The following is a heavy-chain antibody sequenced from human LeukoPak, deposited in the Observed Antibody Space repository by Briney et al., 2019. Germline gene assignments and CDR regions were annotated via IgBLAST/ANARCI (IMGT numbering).Heavy chain of an antibody. CDR2: ISGSGGST. D-gene: IGHD2-2*01. CDR3: AKGPPAIVVPAAYDY. J-gene: IGHJ4*02. CDR1: GFTFSSYA. Sequence: GGSLRLSCAASGFTFSSYAVSWVRQAPGKGLEWVSAISGSGGSTYYADSVKGRFTISRDNSKNTLYLQMNSLRAEDTAVYYCAKGPPAIVVPAAYDYWGQGTLVTVSS. V-gene: IGHV3-23*01.